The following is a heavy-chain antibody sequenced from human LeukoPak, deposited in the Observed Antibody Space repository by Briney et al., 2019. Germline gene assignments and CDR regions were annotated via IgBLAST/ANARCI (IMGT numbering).Heavy chain of an antibody. CDR1: GYTFTDYY. CDR2: INPKNGDT. V-gene: IGHV1-2*02. J-gene: IGHJ4*02. D-gene: IGHD3-16*01. CDR3: ARAGTVMLLDY. Sequence: ASVKVSCKASGYTFTDYYIHWLRQAPGQGLEWMGWINPKNGDTNYAQRFQGRVSMTRDVSISTAYMELSRLRSDDTAVYLCARAGTVMLLDYRGQGTLVTVSA.